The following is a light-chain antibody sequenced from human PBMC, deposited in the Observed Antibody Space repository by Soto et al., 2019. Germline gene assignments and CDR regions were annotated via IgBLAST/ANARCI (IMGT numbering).Light chain of an antibody. Sequence: QSALTQPASVSGSPGQSITISCTGTSSDVGGYIYVSWYQQHSGKAPKLMIYDVSNRPSGVSNRFSGSKSGNTASLTISGLQAEDEADYYCGSYASSSTLYVFGTGTKVTVL. V-gene: IGLV2-14*01. CDR3: GSYASSSTLYV. J-gene: IGLJ1*01. CDR2: DVS. CDR1: SSDVGGYIY.